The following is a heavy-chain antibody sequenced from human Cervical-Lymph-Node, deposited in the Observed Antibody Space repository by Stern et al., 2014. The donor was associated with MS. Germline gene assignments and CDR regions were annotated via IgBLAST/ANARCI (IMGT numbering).Heavy chain of an antibody. CDR1: GFVFGRYA. V-gene: IGHV3-30*04. CDR3: AKGGSGSYLD. CDR2: HSYDGRDK. Sequence: VQLVESGGGVVQPGRSLRLSCAASGFVFGRYALHWVRQAPGKGLEGVALHSYDGRDKYYTDSVKGRFTVSRDNSNNTVDLEMNSLRLEDTAVYYCAKGGSGSYLDWGQGSLVTVSS. D-gene: IGHD1-26*01. J-gene: IGHJ4*02.